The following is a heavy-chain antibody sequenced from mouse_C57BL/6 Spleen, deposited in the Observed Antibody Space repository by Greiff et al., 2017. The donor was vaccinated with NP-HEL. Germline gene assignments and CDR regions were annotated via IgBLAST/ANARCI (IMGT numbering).Heavy chain of an antibody. J-gene: IGHJ4*01. CDR2: INPNNGGT. CDR1: GYTFTDYY. CDR3: AIASFYYGKDYAMDY. Sequence: EVQLQQSGPELVKPGASVKISCKASGYTFTDYYMNWVKQSHGKSLEWIGDINPNNGGTSYNQKFKGKATLTVDKSSSTAYMELRSLTSEDSAVYYCAIASFYYGKDYAMDYWGQGTSVTVSS. V-gene: IGHV1-26*01. D-gene: IGHD2-1*01.